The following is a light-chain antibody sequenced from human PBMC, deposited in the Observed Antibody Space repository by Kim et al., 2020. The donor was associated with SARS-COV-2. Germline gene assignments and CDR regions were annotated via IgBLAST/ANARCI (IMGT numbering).Light chain of an antibody. CDR1: QGISGW. V-gene: IGKV1D-12*01. Sequence: SVGDRVNITWRGSQGISGWLAWYQQKPGKGPKVLIYAAYSLQSGVPSRFSGSGSGTDFTLTISSLQPEDFATYYCQQANSFPITFGQGTRLEIK. J-gene: IGKJ5*01. CDR2: AAY. CDR3: QQANSFPIT.